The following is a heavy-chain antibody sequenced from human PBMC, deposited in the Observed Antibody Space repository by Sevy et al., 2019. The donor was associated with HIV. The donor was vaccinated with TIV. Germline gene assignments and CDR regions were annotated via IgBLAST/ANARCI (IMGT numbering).Heavy chain of an antibody. D-gene: IGHD1-1*01. J-gene: IGHJ5*02. CDR3: ARHRSWKNENNWFDP. Sequence: SETLSLTCTVSGGSISSSSYYWGWIRQPPGKGLEWIGSIYYSGSTYYNPSLKSRVTISVDTSKNQFSLKLSSVTAADTAVYYGARHRSWKNENNWFDPWGQGTLVTVSS. CDR1: GGSISSSSYY. V-gene: IGHV4-39*01. CDR2: IYYSGST.